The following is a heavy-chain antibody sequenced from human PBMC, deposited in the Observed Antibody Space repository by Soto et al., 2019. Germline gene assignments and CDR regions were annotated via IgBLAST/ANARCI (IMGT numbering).Heavy chain of an antibody. J-gene: IGHJ5*02. V-gene: IGHV1-18*01. CDR1: GYTFTSYG. CDR2: ISAYNGNT. D-gene: IGHD2-15*01. Sequence: QVQLVQSGAEVKKPGASVKVSCKASGYTFTSYGISWVRQAPGQGLEWMGWISAYNGNTNYAQKLQGRVTMTTDTSTSTDYMELRSLRSDDTAVYYCARDQKVGYCSGGSCYSNWFDPWGQGTLVTVSS. CDR3: ARDQKVGYCSGGSCYSNWFDP.